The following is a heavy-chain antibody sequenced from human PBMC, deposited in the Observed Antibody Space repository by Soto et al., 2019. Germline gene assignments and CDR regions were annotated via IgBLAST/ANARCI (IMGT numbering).Heavy chain of an antibody. Sequence: GGSLRLSCAAAGFTVSDNYVTWVRQAPGKGLDWVSVIYADGRTYYADSVRGRFTISRDTSKNTLYLQVNSLTADDTAVYYCARMGSGRYFEWFRYGLDVWGQGTTVTVSS. J-gene: IGHJ6*02. D-gene: IGHD3-9*01. CDR2: IYADGRT. V-gene: IGHV3-53*01. CDR3: ARMGSGRYFEWFRYGLDV. CDR1: GFTVSDNY.